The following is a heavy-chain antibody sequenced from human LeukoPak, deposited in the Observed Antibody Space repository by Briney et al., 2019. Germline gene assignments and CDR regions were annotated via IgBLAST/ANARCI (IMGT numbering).Heavy chain of an antibody. CDR1: GGSISSSSYY. Sequence: SETLSLTCTVSGGSISSSSYYWGWIRQPPGKGLEWIRSIYYSGSTYYNPSLKSRVTISVDTSKNQFSLKLSSVTAADTAVYYCASLQTRYSSGWYVSPIDYWGQGTLVTVSS. D-gene: IGHD6-19*01. J-gene: IGHJ4*02. CDR2: IYYSGST. V-gene: IGHV4-39*01. CDR3: ASLQTRYSSGWYVSPIDY.